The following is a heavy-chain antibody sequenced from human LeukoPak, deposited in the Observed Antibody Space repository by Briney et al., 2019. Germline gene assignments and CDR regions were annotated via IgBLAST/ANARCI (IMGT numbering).Heavy chain of an antibody. V-gene: IGHV3-23*01. J-gene: IGHJ4*02. CDR3: ASSLFSIVGATDDY. CDR1: GFTFGSYA. D-gene: IGHD1-26*01. CDR2: ISGSGGST. Sequence: PGGSLRLSCAASGFTFGSYAMSWVRQAPGKGLEWVSAISGSGGSTYYADSVKGRFTISRDNSKNTLYLQMNSLRAEDTAVYYCASSLFSIVGATDDYWGQGTLVTVSS.